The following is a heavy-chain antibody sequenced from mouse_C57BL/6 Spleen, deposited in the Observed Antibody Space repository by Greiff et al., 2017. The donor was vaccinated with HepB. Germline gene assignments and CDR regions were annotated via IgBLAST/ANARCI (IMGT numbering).Heavy chain of an antibody. D-gene: IGHD1-1*01. CDR3: ARHEGPEYYGSSYDAMDY. CDR2: FYPGSGSI. Sequence: VQLQQSGAELVKPGASVKLSCKASGYTFTEYTIHWVKQRSGQGLEWIGWFYPGSGSIKYNEKFKDKATLTADKSSSTVYMELSRLTSEDSAVYCCARHEGPEYYGSSYDAMDYWGQGTSVTVSS. CDR1: GYTFTEYT. J-gene: IGHJ4*01. V-gene: IGHV1-62-2*01.